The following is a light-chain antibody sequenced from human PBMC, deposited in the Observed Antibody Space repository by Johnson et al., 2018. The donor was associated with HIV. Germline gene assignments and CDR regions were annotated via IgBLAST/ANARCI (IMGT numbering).Light chain of an antibody. CDR1: SSNIGNNY. Sequence: QSVLTQPPSVSAAPGQKVTISCSGSSSNIGNNYVSWYQQLPGTAPKLLIYENNKRPSGIPDRFSGSKSGTSATLGITGLQTGDEADYYCGTWDSSLSAGDVFGTGTKGTV. J-gene: IGLJ1*01. V-gene: IGLV1-51*02. CDR3: GTWDSSLSAGDV. CDR2: ENN.